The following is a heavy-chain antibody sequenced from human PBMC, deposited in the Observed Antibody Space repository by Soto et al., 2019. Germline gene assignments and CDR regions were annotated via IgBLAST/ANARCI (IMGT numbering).Heavy chain of an antibody. CDR1: GFTLSSYS. J-gene: IGHJ4*02. CDR3: ARGLDIVVVPAAPTHFDY. Sequence: GGSLRLSCAASGFTLSSYSMNWVRQAPGKGLEWVSSISSSSSYIYYADSVKGRFTISRDNAKNSLYLQMNSLRAEDTAVYYCARGLDIVVVPAAPTHFDYWGQGTLVTVSS. D-gene: IGHD2-2*03. CDR2: ISSSSSYI. V-gene: IGHV3-21*01.